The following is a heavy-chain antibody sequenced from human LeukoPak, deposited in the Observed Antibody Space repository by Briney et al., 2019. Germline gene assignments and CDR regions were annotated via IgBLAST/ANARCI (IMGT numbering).Heavy chain of an antibody. Sequence: GGSLRLSCAASGFTFSSYGMHWVRQAPGKGLEWVAVISYDGSNKYYADSVKGRFTISRDNSKNTLYLQMNSLRAEDTAVYYCASNSGSYHFLDYWGQGTLVTVSS. CDR2: ISYDGSNK. V-gene: IGHV3-30*03. D-gene: IGHD1-26*01. CDR1: GFTFSSYG. J-gene: IGHJ4*02. CDR3: ASNSGSYHFLDY.